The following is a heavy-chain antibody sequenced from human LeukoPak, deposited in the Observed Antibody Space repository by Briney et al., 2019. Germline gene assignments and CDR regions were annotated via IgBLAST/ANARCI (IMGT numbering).Heavy chain of an antibody. V-gene: IGHV1-69*01. Sequence: SSAKVSCKASGGTFSSYAISWVLQPPAQGLGWVGGIIHIFGTANYVEKFQGRVTITADESTSRAYMELSSLRSEYTTVYYCARDHYYYYMDVWGKGTTVTVSS. CDR3: ARDHYYYYMDV. CDR2: IIHIFGTA. CDR1: GGTFSSYA. J-gene: IGHJ6*03.